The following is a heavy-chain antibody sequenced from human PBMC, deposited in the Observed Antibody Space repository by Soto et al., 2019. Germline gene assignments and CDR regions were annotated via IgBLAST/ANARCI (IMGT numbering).Heavy chain of an antibody. CDR3: ARESEDLTSNFDY. CDR2: ISGSGGST. J-gene: IGHJ4*02. CDR1: GFTFSSYA. Sequence: PGGSLRLSCAASGFTFSSYAMSWVRQAPGKGLEWVSAISGSGGSTYYADSVKGRFTISRDNAKNSLYLEMNSLRAEDTAVYYCARESEDLTSNFDYWGQGTLVTVSS. V-gene: IGHV3-23*01.